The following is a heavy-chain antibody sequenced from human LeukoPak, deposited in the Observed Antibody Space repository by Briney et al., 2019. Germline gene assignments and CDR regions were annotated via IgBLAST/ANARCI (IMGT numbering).Heavy chain of an antibody. CDR2: IKQDGSEK. CDR1: GFTFSSYW. V-gene: IGHV3-7*03. J-gene: IGHJ4*02. CDR3: AREPGSIAAAGTFDY. D-gene: IGHD6-13*01. Sequence: PGGSLRLSCAASGFTFSSYWMSWVRQAPGKGLEWVANIKQDGSEKYYVDSVKGRFTISRDNAKNSLCLQMNSLRAEDTAVYYCAREPGSIAAAGTFDYWGQGTLVTVSS.